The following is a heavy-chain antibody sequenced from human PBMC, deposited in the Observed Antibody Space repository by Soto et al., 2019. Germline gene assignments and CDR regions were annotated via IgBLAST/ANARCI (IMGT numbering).Heavy chain of an antibody. V-gene: IGHV3-30-3*01. Sequence: PGGSLRLSCAASGFTFSSYAMHWVRQAPGKGLEWVAVISYDGSNKYYEDSVKGRFTISRDNSKNTLYLQMNSLRAEDTAVYYCARDPGGYAPNYYYGMDVWGQGTTVTVSS. CDR1: GFTFSSYA. J-gene: IGHJ6*02. CDR3: ARDPGGYAPNYYYGMDV. CDR2: ISYDGSNK. D-gene: IGHD5-12*01.